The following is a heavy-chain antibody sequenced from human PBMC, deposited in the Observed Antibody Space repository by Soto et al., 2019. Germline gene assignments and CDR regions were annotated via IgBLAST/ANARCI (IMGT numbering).Heavy chain of an antibody. V-gene: IGHV4-59*01. CDR1: GGSISSYY. D-gene: IGHD4-17*01. Sequence: QVQLQESGPGLVKPSETLSLTCTVSGGSISSYYWSSIRQPPGKGLEWIGYIYYSGSTNYNPSLKSRVTISVDTSKNQFSLKLSSVTAADTAVYYFARRYGASFDYWGQETLVTVSS. J-gene: IGHJ4*02. CDR2: IYYSGST. CDR3: ARRYGASFDY.